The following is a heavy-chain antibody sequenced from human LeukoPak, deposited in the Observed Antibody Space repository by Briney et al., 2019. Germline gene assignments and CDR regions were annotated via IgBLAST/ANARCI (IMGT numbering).Heavy chain of an antibody. V-gene: IGHV1-69*04. CDR1: GGIFSSYA. CDR3: ARGYYYGLGSYYSDY. CDR2: IIPIFGIA. D-gene: IGHD3-10*01. J-gene: IGHJ4*02. Sequence: EASVKVSCKASGGIFSSYAISWVRQAPGQGLEWMGRIIPIFGIANYAQKFQGRVTITADKSTSTAYMELSSLRSEDTAIYYCARGYYYGLGSYYSDYWGQGTLVTVSS.